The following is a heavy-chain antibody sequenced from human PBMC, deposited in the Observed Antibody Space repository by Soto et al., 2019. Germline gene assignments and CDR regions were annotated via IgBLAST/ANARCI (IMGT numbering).Heavy chain of an antibody. V-gene: IGHV3-23*01. D-gene: IGHD2-2*01. J-gene: IGHJ6*03. CDR2: ISASSDRT. CDR1: GFTFSNYP. CDR3: AKFYHLPTWTNYYYMDV. Sequence: GGSLRLSCAASGFTFSNYPMTWVRQAPGKGLEWVASISASSDRTSYVESVKGRSTISRDNSKNTLYLQISSLGAEDTAVYYCAKFYHLPTWTNYYYMDVWGKGTTVTVSS.